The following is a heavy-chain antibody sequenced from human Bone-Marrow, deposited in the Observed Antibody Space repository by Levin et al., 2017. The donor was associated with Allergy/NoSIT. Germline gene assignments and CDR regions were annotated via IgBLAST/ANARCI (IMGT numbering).Heavy chain of an antibody. J-gene: IGHJ2*01. CDR1: GYTFTGYD. CDR3: ARGARNTGLVTGIWYFDL. D-gene: IGHD1/OR15-1a*01. CDR2: MNPKSGNT. Sequence: ASVKVSCKASGYTFTGYDINWVRQATGQGLEWMGWMNPKSGNTAYAQRFQGRVTMSRDSSTGTAYMELNSLRSDDTAVYFCARGARNTGLVTGIWYFDLWGRGTQVIVSS. V-gene: IGHV1-8*01.